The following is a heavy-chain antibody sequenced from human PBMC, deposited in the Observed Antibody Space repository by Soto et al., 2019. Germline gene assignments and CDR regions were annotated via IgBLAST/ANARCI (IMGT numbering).Heavy chain of an antibody. CDR2: INPNGGGT. D-gene: IGHD6-19*01. V-gene: IGHV1-2*02. Sequence: ASVKVSCKASGYTFTGYYVHWVRQAPGQGLEWMGWINPNGGGTNFAQKFQGRVTMTRDTSLSTAYMELSRLRSDDTALYYCATNQWLAYNWFDPWGQGTLVTVSS. CDR1: GYTFTGYY. CDR3: ATNQWLAYNWFDP. J-gene: IGHJ5*02.